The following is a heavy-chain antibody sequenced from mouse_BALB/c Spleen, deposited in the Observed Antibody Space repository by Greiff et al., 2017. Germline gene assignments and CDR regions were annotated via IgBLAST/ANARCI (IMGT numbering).Heavy chain of an antibody. V-gene: IGHV14-3*02. J-gene: IGHJ3*01. Sequence: EVKLQESGAELVKPGASVKLSCTASGFNIKDTYMHWVKQRPEQGLEWIGWIDPENGNTIYDPKFQGKASITADTSSNTAYLQLSSLTSEDTAVYYCARGVPLAYWGQGTLVTVSA. D-gene: IGHD2-14*01. CDR1: GFNIKDTY. CDR3: ARGVPLAY. CDR2: IDPENGNT.